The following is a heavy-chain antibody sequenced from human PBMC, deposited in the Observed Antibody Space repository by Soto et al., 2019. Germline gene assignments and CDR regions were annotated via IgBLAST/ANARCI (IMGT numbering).Heavy chain of an antibody. Sequence: SETLSLTCTVSGGSIISSSYYWGWIRQPPGKGLEWIGSIYYSGSTYYNPSLKSRVTISVDTSKNQFSLKLSSVTAADTAVYYCARLSVADYYYYGMDVWGQGTTVTVSS. CDR3: ARLSVADYYYYGMDV. CDR1: GGSIISSSYY. CDR2: IYYSGST. D-gene: IGHD2-15*01. V-gene: IGHV4-39*01. J-gene: IGHJ6*02.